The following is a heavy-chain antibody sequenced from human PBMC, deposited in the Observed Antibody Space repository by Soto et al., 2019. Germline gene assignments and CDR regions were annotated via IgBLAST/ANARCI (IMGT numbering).Heavy chain of an antibody. CDR2: ISGSGGST. D-gene: IGHD1-26*01. CDR1: GFTFSSYA. CDR3: AKAPTLRWELLLAYFDY. V-gene: IGHV3-23*01. J-gene: IGHJ4*02. Sequence: EVQLLESGGGLVQPGGSLRLSCAASGFTFSSYAMSWVRQAPGKGLELVSAISGSGGSTYYADSVKGRFTMSRDNSQNTLYLQMNSLRAEDTAVYYCAKAPTLRWELLLAYFDYWGQGTLVTVSS.